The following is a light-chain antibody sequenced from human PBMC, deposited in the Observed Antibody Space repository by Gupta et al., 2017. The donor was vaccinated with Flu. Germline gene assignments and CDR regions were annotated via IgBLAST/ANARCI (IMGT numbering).Light chain of an antibody. CDR3: LLTQSGAHRQGE. CDR2: DKN. Sequence: TLTWATSTGGVNSGNYQYWCQQKPGQAPMTLIFDKNNNHSWTTARLSGSLLGGKAAMTLSGAQPEDEDEYYCLLTQSGAHRQGEFGGGTKLTVL. J-gene: IGLJ3*02. V-gene: IGLV7-46*01. CDR1: TGGVNSGNY.